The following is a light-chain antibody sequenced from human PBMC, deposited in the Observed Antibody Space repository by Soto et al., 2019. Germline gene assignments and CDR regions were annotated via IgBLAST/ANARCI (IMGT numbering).Light chain of an antibody. V-gene: IGKV3-20*01. CDR3: QQYDNWPLT. Sequence: EFVLTQSPGTLSLSPGERATLSCRASQTVRNNYLAWYQQKPGQAPRLLIYDASSRATGIPARFSGSGSGTDFTLTISSLQSEDFGVYFCQQYDNWPLTFGGGTKVDIK. CDR2: DAS. CDR1: QTVRNNY. J-gene: IGKJ4*01.